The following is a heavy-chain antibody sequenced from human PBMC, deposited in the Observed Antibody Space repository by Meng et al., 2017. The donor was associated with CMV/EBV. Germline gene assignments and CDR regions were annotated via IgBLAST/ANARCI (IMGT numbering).Heavy chain of an antibody. V-gene: IGHV3-30-3*01. CDR3: ASLSVPIIVVPAAMRPDY. CDR1: GFTFSSSA. J-gene: IGHJ4*02. CDR2: ISYDGSNK. D-gene: IGHD2-2*01. Sequence: GESLKISCAASGFTFSSSAMHWVRQAPGKGLEWVAVISYDGSNKYYADSVKGRFTISRDNSKNTLYLQMSSLRAEDTAVYYCASLSVPIIVVPAAMRPDYWGQGTLVTVSS.